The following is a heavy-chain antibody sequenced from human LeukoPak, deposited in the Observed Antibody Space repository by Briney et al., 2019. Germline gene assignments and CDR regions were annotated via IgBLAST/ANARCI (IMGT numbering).Heavy chain of an antibody. CDR1: GFTFSSYS. V-gene: IGHV3-21*01. Sequence: GGSLRLSCAASGFTFSSYSMNWVRQAPGKGLEWVSSISSSSSYIYYADSVKGRFTISRDNAKNSLYLQMNSLRAEDTAVYYCARDRGGSSFQATMDVWGKGTTVTVSS. CDR3: ARDRGGSSFQATMDV. J-gene: IGHJ6*03. D-gene: IGHD6-13*01. CDR2: ISSSSSYI.